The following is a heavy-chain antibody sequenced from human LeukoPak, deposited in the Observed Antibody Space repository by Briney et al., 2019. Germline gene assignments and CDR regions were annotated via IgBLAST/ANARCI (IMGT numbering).Heavy chain of an antibody. D-gene: IGHD6-19*01. CDR1: GFTFSSYS. Sequence: GGSLRLSCAASGFTFSSYSMNWVRQAPGKGLEWVSSISSSSGYIYYADSVKGRFTISRDNAKNSLYLQMNSLRAEDTAVYYCASAPGYSSGWYPSGWDYWGQGTLVTVSS. V-gene: IGHV3-21*01. J-gene: IGHJ4*02. CDR3: ASAPGYSSGWYPSGWDY. CDR2: ISSSSGYI.